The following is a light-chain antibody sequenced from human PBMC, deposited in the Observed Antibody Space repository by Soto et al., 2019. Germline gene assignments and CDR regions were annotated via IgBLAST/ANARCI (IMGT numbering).Light chain of an antibody. Sequence: EMVLTQSPGTLSLSPGDRATLSCRASQSVSNDYVAWYQQKPGQAPRLLIYDASTRATGIPDRFSGGGSGAEFTLTISSLQPDDFATYYCQQYNSYSPWTFGQGTKVDIK. CDR1: QSVSNDY. V-gene: IGKV3-20*01. J-gene: IGKJ1*01. CDR2: DAS. CDR3: QQYNSYSPWT.